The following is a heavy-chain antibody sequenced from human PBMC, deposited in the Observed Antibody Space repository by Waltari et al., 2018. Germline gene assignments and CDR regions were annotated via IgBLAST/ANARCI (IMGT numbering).Heavy chain of an antibody. Sequence: EVQRVDSGGGLVKHGGSLRLCCAAPGFTFSTYSMNWVRQVPGKGLEWVSSISSSSSSIYYADSVKGRFTISRDNAKNSLDLQMNSLRVEDTAVYYCARGRIYHDSSASGYYFDYWGQGTLVAVSS. CDR2: ISSSSSSI. CDR1: GFTFSTYS. V-gene: IGHV3-21*01. CDR3: ARGRIYHDSSASGYYFDY. J-gene: IGHJ4*02. D-gene: IGHD3-22*01.